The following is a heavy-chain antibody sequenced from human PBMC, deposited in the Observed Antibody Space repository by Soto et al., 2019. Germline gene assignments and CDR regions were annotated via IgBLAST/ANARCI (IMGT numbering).Heavy chain of an antibody. CDR2: IVVGSGST. CDR3: AAPPNRDAYNYGY. Sequence: QMQLVQSGPEVRKPGTSVKVSCKASGLTFSSSAVQWVRQARGQRLEWIGWIVVGSGSTKYAQKFQERVTITRDMSTSTAYMEPSSLRSEDTAVYYCAAPPNRDAYNYGYWGQGTLVTVSS. CDR1: GLTFSSSA. J-gene: IGHJ4*02. V-gene: IGHV1-58*01. D-gene: IGHD5-12*01.